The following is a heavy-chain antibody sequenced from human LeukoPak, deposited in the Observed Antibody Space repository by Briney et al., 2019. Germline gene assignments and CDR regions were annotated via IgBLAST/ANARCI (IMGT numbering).Heavy chain of an antibody. Sequence: ASVKVSCKASGCTFTSYDINWVRQATGHGLEWMGWMNPNSGNTGYAQKFQGRVTMTRNTSISTAYMELSSLRSEDTAVYYCARGGRITIFGVVISYYYGMDVWGQGTTVTVSS. CDR1: GCTFTSYD. J-gene: IGHJ6*02. CDR2: MNPNSGNT. V-gene: IGHV1-8*01. D-gene: IGHD3-3*01. CDR3: ARGGRITIFGVVISYYYGMDV.